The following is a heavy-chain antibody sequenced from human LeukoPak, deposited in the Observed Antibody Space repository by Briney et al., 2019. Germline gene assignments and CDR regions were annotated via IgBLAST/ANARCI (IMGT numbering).Heavy chain of an antibody. J-gene: IGHJ4*02. D-gene: IGHD1-26*01. CDR2: INPNSGNS. V-gene: IGHV1-8*01. CDR1: GYTFTSHD. Sequence: ASVKVSCKASGYTFTSHDINWVRQAAGQGLEWVGYINPNSGNSVYAQNFQGRVTLTRNASINTAYMELTSLRSEDTAVYYCARVPRESYSHWGQGTLVTASS. CDR3: ARVPRESYSH.